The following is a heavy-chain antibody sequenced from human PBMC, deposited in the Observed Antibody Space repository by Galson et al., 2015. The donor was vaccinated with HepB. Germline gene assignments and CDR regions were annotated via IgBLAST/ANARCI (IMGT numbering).Heavy chain of an antibody. V-gene: IGHV1-69*13. CDR3: ARVGGRASSTSHATYYYYMDV. CDR1: GGTFSSYA. J-gene: IGHJ6*03. Sequence: SVKVSCKASGGTFSSYAISWVRQAPGQGLEWMGGIIPIFGTANYAQKFQGRVTITADESTSTAYMELSSLRSEDTAVYYCARVGGRASSTSHATYYYYMDVWGKGTTVTVSS. D-gene: IGHD2-2*01. CDR2: IIPIFGTA.